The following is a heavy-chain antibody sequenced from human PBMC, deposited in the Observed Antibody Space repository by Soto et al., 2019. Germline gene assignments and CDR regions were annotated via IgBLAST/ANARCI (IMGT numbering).Heavy chain of an antibody. CDR2: ISYDGCNK. CDR1: GFTFSSYA. J-gene: IGHJ4*02. V-gene: IGHV3-30-3*01. Sequence: QVQLVESGGGVVQPGRSLRLSCAASGFTFSSYAMHWVRQAPGKGLEWVAVISYDGCNKYYADSVKGRFTISRDHSKNPLYLHMNSLKPGDTVGYCSARANAHSISLGVFDYWRQGTLVTVSS. CDR3: ARANAHSISLGVFDY. D-gene: IGHD6-6*01.